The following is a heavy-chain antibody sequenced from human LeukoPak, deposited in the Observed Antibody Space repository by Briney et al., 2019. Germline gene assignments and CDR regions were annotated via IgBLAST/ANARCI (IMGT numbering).Heavy chain of an antibody. D-gene: IGHD6-13*01. CDR1: GGTFSSYA. Sequence: ASVKVSCKASGGTFSSYAISWVRQAPGQGLEWMGRIIPILGIANYAQKFQGRVTITADKSTSTAYMELSSLRSEDTAVYYCAKLGYNSWDFDYWGQGPVVTVSS. CDR3: AKLGYNSWDFDY. J-gene: IGHJ4*02. V-gene: IGHV1-69*04. CDR2: IIPILGIA.